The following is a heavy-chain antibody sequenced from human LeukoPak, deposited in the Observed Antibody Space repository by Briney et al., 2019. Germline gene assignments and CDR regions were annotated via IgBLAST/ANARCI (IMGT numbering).Heavy chain of an antibody. CDR1: GGTFSSYA. J-gene: IGHJ6*03. D-gene: IGHD6-6*01. CDR3: ARTSSSSGPPPYYYNYMDV. V-gene: IGHV1-69*05. Sequence: SVKVSCKASGGTFSSYAISWVRQAPGQGLEWMWGITLIFGTANNAQKFQGRVTVTTDESTSTAYMELSSMRSEDTAVYYCARTSSSSGPPPYYYNYMDVWGKGTTVTVSS. CDR2: ITLIFGTA.